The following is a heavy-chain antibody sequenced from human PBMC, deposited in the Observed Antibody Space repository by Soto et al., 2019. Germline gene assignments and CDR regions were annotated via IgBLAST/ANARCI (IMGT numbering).Heavy chain of an antibody. V-gene: IGHV3-23*01. D-gene: IGHD6-13*01. CDR3: AKDLLIAAAGPEGYY. Sequence: GGSLRLSCAASGFTFSSYAMSWVRQAPGKGLEWVSAISGSGGSTYYADSVKGRFTISRGNSKNTLYLQMNSLRAEDTAVYYCAKDLLIAAAGPEGYYWGQGTLVTVSS. CDR1: GFTFSSYA. J-gene: IGHJ4*02. CDR2: ISGSGGST.